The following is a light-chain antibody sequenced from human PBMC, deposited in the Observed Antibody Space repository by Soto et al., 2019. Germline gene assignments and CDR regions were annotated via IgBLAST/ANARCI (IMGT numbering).Light chain of an antibody. J-gene: IGLJ2*01. CDR3: QSYDSSLSGVV. V-gene: IGLV1-40*01. Sequence: QSVLTQPPSVSGAPGQRVTISCTGSSSNIGAGYDVHWYQQLPGTAPKLLIYGNSNRPSGVPDRFSGSKSGTSASLAITGLQAEDEADYYCQSYDSSLSGVVFGGWTKVTVL. CDR2: GNS. CDR1: SSNIGAGYD.